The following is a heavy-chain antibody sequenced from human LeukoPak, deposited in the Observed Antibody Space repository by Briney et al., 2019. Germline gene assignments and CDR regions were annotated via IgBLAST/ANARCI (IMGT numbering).Heavy chain of an antibody. CDR1: GYSSSSYG. J-gene: IGHJ4*02. CDR3: AKGGIAAAPGYFDY. V-gene: IGHV3-30*02. CDR2: IWYDGSDT. Sequence: GGSLRLSCAPSGYSSSSYGMHRVRQAPGEGLERVAFIWYDGSDTYYADSVKGRFTISRDNSKNTLYLQMNSLRAEDTAVYYCAKGGIAAAPGYFDYWGQGTLVTVSS. D-gene: IGHD6-13*01.